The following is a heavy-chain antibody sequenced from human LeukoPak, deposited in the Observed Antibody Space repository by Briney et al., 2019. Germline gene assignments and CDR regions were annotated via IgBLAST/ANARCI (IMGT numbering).Heavy chain of an antibody. CDR1: GFTFSIYS. J-gene: IGHJ4*02. CDR2: TSSSDAGT. D-gene: IGHD2-21*01. V-gene: IGHV3-23*01. Sequence: GGSLRLSCAASGFTFSIYSMNWFRQAPGKGLEWVAATSSSDAGTYHADSVRGRFTISRDNSKNTLYLQMNSLRAEDAAVYFCAKAPVTSCRGAYCYPFDSWGQGTLVTVSS. CDR3: AKAPVTSCRGAYCYPFDS.